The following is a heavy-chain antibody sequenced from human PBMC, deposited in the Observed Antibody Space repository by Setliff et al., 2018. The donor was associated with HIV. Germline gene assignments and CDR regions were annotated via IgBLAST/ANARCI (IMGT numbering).Heavy chain of an antibody. CDR3: ARTRFYYDSSDRYWVIDS. CDR2: IYTSGST. Sequence: LSLTCTVSGGSISSYYWSWIRQPPGKGLEWIGYIYTSGSTNYNPSLKSRVTISVDTSKNQFSLKLSSVTAADTAVYYCARTRFYYDSSDRYWVIDSWGPGTLVTV. D-gene: IGHD3-22*01. V-gene: IGHV4-4*08. J-gene: IGHJ5*01. CDR1: GGSISSYY.